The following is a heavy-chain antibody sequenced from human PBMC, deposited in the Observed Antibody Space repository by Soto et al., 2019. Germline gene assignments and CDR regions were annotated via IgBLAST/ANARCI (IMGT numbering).Heavy chain of an antibody. CDR1: GGAFSSYA. V-gene: IGHV1-69*13. CDR2: IIPIFGTA. D-gene: IGHD1-1*01. J-gene: IGHJ4*02. Sequence: ASVKVSCKASGGAFSSYAISWVRQAPGQGLEWMGGIIPIFGTANYAQKFQGRVTITADESTSTAYMELSSLRSEDTAVYYCARDQGFEGYTYWGQGTLVTVSS. CDR3: ARDQGFEGYTY.